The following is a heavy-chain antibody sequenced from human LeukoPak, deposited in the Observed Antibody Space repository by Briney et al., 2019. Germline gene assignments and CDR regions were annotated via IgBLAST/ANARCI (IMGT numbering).Heavy chain of an antibody. J-gene: IGHJ5*02. Sequence: AASVKVSCKASGGTFSSYAISWVRQAPGQGLEWMGGIIPIFGTANYAQKFQGRVTITADESTSTAYMELSSLRSEDTAVYYCAGDREQQLDSGRNWFDPWGQGTLVTVSS. V-gene: IGHV1-69*01. CDR3: AGDREQQLDSGRNWFDP. CDR2: IIPIFGTA. CDR1: GGTFSSYA. D-gene: IGHD6-13*01.